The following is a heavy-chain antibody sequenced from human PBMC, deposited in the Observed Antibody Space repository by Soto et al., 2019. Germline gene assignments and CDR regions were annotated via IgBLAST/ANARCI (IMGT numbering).Heavy chain of an antibody. CDR3: ARTLVGATPADY. Sequence: ASVKVSCKASGGTFSSYAISWVRQAPGQGLEWMGIINPSGGSTSYAQKFQGRVTMTRDTSASTAYMELSSLRSEDTAVYYCARTLVGATPADYWGQGTLVTVSS. D-gene: IGHD1-26*01. V-gene: IGHV1-46*01. J-gene: IGHJ4*02. CDR1: GGTFSSYA. CDR2: INPSGGST.